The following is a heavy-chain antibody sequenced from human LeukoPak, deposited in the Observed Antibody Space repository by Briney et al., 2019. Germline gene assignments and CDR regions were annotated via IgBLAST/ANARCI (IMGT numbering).Heavy chain of an antibody. D-gene: IGHD6-13*01. J-gene: IGHJ4*02. CDR3: ARGPRAAADDY. Sequence: GASWKFSGRGSGYTLINFAINWGGQAPDQRPKWMGWINAGNGNTKYSQKFQGRVTITRDTSASTAYMELSGLTSEDTAVYYCARGPRAAADDYWGQGTLVTVSS. CDR2: INAGNGNT. V-gene: IGHV1-3*01. CDR1: GYTLINFA.